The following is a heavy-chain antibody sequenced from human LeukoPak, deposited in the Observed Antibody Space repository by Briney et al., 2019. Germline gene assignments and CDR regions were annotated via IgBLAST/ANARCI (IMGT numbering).Heavy chain of an antibody. D-gene: IGHD3-10*01. V-gene: IGHV3-33*08. CDR1: GFTFSSYA. CDR3: ARDRGSGSYYNVGYFDY. Sequence: GGSLRLSCAASGFTFSSYAMHWVRQAPGKGLEWVAVIWYDGSNKYYADSVKGRFTISRDNSKNTLYLQMNSLRAEDTAVYYCARDRGSGSYYNVGYFDYWGQGTLVTVSS. CDR2: IWYDGSNK. J-gene: IGHJ4*02.